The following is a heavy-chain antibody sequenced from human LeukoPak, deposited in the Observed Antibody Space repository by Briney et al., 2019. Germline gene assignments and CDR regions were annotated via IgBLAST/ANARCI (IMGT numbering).Heavy chain of an antibody. CDR2: IRYDGRNK. V-gene: IGHV3-30*02. D-gene: IGHD1-26*01. CDR1: GFTFSSYG. J-gene: IGHJ3*02. Sequence: GGSLRLSCAASGFTFSSYGMHWVRQTPGKGLEWVAFIRYDGRNKYYADSVKGRFTISRDNSKNTLYLQMNSLRAEDTAVYYCAKGVVGASYHAFDIWGQGTMVTVSS. CDR3: AKGVVGASYHAFDI.